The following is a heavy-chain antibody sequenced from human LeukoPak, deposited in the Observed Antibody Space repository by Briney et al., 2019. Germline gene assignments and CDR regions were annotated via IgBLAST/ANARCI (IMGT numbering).Heavy chain of an antibody. J-gene: IGHJ3*02. CDR2: IGTAGDT. V-gene: IGHV3-13*04. Sequence: GGSLRLSCAASGFTFSSYDFHWVRQPTGKGLEWVSAIGTAGDTYYPGSVRGRFTMSRENAKNSLYLQMNSLRAGDTAVYYCARLREAAFDIWGQGTMVTVSS. CDR1: GFTFSSYD. CDR3: ARLREAAFDI. D-gene: IGHD1-26*01.